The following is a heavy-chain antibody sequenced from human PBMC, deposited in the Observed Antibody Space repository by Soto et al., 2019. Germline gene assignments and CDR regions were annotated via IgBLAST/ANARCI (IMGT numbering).Heavy chain of an antibody. CDR2: IYYSGST. D-gene: IGHD2-15*01. CDR3: ARESGYCSGGSCYSVHAFDI. Sequence: QVQLQESGPGLVKPSQTLSLTCTVSGGSISSGDYYWSWIRQPPGKGLEWIGYIYYSGSTYYNPSLKSRVTISVDTSKNQFSLKLSSVTAADTTVYYCARESGYCSGGSCYSVHAFDIWGQGTMVTVSS. CDR1: GGSISSGDYY. V-gene: IGHV4-30-4*01. J-gene: IGHJ3*02.